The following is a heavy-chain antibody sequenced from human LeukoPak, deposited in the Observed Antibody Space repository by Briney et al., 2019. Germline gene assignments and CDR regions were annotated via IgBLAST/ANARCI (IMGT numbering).Heavy chain of an antibody. CDR2: IRKDGGDI. V-gene: IGHV3-7*01. CDR3: ARDAFGDFSY. D-gene: IGHD3-10*01. Sequence: GGSLRLSCVGSGLSLGNYWMDWVRQAPGKGLEWVANIRKDGGDIHYVDSVKGRFTISRDNAKNSVYLQTHRLRAEDTAVYYCARDAFGDFSYWGQGILVTVSS. J-gene: IGHJ4*02. CDR1: GLSLGNYW.